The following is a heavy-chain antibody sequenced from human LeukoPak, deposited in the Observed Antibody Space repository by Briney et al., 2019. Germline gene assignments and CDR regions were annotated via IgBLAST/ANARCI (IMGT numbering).Heavy chain of an antibody. CDR2: INHSGST. Sequence: SETLSLTCAVYGGSFSGYYWSWIRQPPGKGMEWIGEINHSGSTNYNPSLKSRVTISVDTSKNQFSLKLSSVTAADTAVYYCASSSWYKAPYWGQGTLVTVSS. CDR1: GGSFSGYY. J-gene: IGHJ4*02. V-gene: IGHV4-34*01. D-gene: IGHD6-13*01. CDR3: ASSSWYKAPY.